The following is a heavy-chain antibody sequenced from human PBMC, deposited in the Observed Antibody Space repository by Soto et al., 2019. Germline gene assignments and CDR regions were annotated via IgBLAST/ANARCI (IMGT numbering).Heavy chain of an antibody. Sequence: EVQLLESGGGLVQPGGSLRLSCAASGFTFSSYAMSWVRQAPGKGLEWVSAISGSGGSTYYADSVKGRFTISRDNSKNTLYLQMNSLRAEDTAVYYCANPLSNPRSCSGGSCYSGDYWGQGTLVTVSS. J-gene: IGHJ4*02. D-gene: IGHD2-15*01. CDR3: ANPLSNPRSCSGGSCYSGDY. CDR2: ISGSGGST. V-gene: IGHV3-23*01. CDR1: GFTFSSYA.